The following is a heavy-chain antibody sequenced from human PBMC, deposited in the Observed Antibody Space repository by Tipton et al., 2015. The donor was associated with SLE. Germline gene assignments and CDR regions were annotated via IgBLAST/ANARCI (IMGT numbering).Heavy chain of an antibody. CDR1: GDSVGTNY. CDR3: ARIRPGHGDPFDF. CDR2: LYGSGSPT. D-gene: IGHD4-17*01. V-gene: IGHV4-4*07. J-gene: IGHJ4*02. Sequence: TLSLTCTVSGDSVGTNYWNWIRQPAGKGLEWIGRLYGSGSPTHYNPSLEGRATVSVDTSQNQVSLKLTSVTAADTAVYYCARIRPGHGDPFDFWGQGTLVTVSS.